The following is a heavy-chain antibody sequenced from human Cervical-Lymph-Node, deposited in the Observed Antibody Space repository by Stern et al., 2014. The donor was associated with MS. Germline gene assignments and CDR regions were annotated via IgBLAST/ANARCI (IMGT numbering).Heavy chain of an antibody. CDR1: GGSISTYY. Sequence: QVQLQESGPGLVKASETLSLTCTVSGGSISTYYWTWIRQPPGKGLEWIREISYSGDTNYNPSLKSRVTLSVDTSKNQFSLKLSSVTAADTAVYYCARRDYYDTSTYYDDAFDIWGQGTMVTVSS. D-gene: IGHD3-22*01. J-gene: IGHJ3*02. CDR3: ARRDYYDTSTYYDDAFDI. CDR2: ISYSGDT. V-gene: IGHV4-59*01.